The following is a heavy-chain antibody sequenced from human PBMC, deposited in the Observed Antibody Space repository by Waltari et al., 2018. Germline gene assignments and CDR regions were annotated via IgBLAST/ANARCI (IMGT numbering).Heavy chain of an antibody. CDR2: ISYSGDS. CDR1: GGSISSGYRY. J-gene: IGHJ4*02. CDR3: ARLSTIFGVISHFDN. D-gene: IGHD3-3*01. V-gene: IGHV4-30-4*08. Sequence: QVQLQESGPGLVKHSQTLSLTCTAFGGSISSGYRYWCWFRQPPGMGLEWIGGISYSGDSYYNPSLKSRVAMSLDKSKNQFALKLGSVSAADTAVYYCARLSTIFGVISHFDNWGQGTLVTVSS.